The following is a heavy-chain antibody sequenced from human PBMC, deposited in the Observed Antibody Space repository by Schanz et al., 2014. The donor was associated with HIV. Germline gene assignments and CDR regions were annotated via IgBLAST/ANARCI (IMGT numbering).Heavy chain of an antibody. D-gene: IGHD2-2*02. V-gene: IGHV1-2*02. J-gene: IGHJ6*02. CDR3: ARVEPAAVPDTFFYYGMDV. Sequence: QVQLVQSGAEVKKPGASVTVSCKASGYTFTAYYIHWVRQAPGQGLEWVGWINPNNGGTKSAQKFQGRVTTTRDTSISTAYMELSRLRSDDTAMYYCARVEPAAVPDTFFYYGMDVWGQGTTVTVSS. CDR2: INPNNGGT. CDR1: GYTFTAYY.